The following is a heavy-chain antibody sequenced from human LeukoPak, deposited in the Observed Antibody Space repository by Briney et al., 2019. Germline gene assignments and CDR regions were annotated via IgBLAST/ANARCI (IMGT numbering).Heavy chain of an antibody. Sequence: PGGSLRLSCVASGFTFSRYWMSWVRQTPGKGLEWVANIKQDGSEKNYVDSVKGRFTISRDNAKNSLYLQMNSLRAEDTAVYYCARDRSGGSCYDYWGQGTLVTVSS. CDR2: IKQDGSEK. J-gene: IGHJ4*02. D-gene: IGHD2-15*01. CDR1: GFTFSRYW. V-gene: IGHV3-7*03. CDR3: ARDRSGGSCYDY.